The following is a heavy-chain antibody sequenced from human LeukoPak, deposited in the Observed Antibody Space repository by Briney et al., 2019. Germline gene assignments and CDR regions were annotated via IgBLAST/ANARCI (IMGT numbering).Heavy chain of an antibody. Sequence: GGSLRLSCAASGFSFSNYAMSWVRQAPGKGLGWVSDIRASSGRTYYADSVKGRFTISRDNSKNTLYLQMNSLRADDTALYYCARDSDFYDSLTFYGMDVWGQGTTVIVSS. J-gene: IGHJ6*02. V-gene: IGHV3-23*01. CDR1: GFSFSNYA. D-gene: IGHD3-3*01. CDR3: ARDSDFYDSLTFYGMDV. CDR2: IRASSGRT.